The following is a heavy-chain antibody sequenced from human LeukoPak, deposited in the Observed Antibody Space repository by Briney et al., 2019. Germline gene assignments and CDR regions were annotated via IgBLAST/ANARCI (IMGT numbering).Heavy chain of an antibody. CDR2: INQDGSEK. J-gene: IGHJ4*02. D-gene: IGHD3-10*01. Sequence: GGSLRLSCAASGFTFSRSWMNWVRQAPGKGLEWVANINQDGSEKYYVDSVKGRFTISRDNAKNSLYLQMNSLRAEDTAVYYCARGAYSDSGTYPLDYWGQGTLVTVSS. CDR3: ARGAYSDSGTYPLDY. CDR1: GFTFSRSW. V-gene: IGHV3-7*01.